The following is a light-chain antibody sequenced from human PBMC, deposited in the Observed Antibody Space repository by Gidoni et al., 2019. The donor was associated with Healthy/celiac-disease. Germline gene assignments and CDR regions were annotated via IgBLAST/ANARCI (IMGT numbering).Light chain of an antibody. CDR2: DAS. CDR1: QDISNY. CDR3: QQYDNLPHT. V-gene: IGKV1-33*01. Sequence: IQMTQSPSSLSASVGDRVTITCQASQDISNYLQWYQQKPGKAPKLLIYDASNLETGVPSRFSGSGSGTDFTFTISSLQPEDIATYYCQQYDNLPHTFGEGTKVEIK. J-gene: IGKJ4*01.